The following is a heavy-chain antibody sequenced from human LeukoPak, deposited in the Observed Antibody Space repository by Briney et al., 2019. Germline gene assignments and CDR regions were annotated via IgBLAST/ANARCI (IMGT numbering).Heavy chain of an antibody. D-gene: IGHD2-21*02. V-gene: IGHV3-23*01. J-gene: IGHJ6*02. Sequence: GGSLRLSCAASGFTLTSYVMSWVRQAPGRGLEWVSDISGSGGSTYYADSVKGRFTISRDNSKNTLYLQMNSLRAEDTAAYYCAKKGDNYDYGMDVWGQGTTVTVSS. CDR3: AKKGDNYDYGMDV. CDR2: ISGSGGST. CDR1: GFTLTSYV.